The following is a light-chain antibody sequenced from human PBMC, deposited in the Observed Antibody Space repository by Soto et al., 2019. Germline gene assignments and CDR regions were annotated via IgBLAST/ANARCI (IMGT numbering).Light chain of an antibody. CDR2: DTS. V-gene: IGKV3-11*01. J-gene: IGKJ1*01. Sequence: EIRLKQSPATLSLSQGERATLSCRASQSVGSLLAWYQHKPGQAPTLLIYDTSIRATAIPARFSGSGSGTDFTLPISSLEPEDFAVYYCQQYNNWPPWTFGQGTKVDIK. CDR3: QQYNNWPPWT. CDR1: QSVGSL.